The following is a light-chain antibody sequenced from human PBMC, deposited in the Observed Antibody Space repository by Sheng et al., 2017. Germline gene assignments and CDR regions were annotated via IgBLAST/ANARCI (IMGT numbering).Light chain of an antibody. CDR1: QSVSYN. V-gene: IGKV3-15*01. Sequence: ETVMTHYPATLSVSPGERVTLSCRASQSVSYNLAWYQQKPGQAPRLLIYGASTRATGIPPRFSGSGSGTDFTLTIRGLQSEDSAIYYCHQYENWPPTFGQGTKLEIK. CDR3: HQYENWPPT. CDR2: GAS. J-gene: IGKJ2*01.